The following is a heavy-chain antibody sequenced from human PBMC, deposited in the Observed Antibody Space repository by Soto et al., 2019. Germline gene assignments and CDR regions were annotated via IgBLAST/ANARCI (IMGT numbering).Heavy chain of an antibody. CDR2: ISSSSSTI. D-gene: IGHD1-26*01. Sequence: VGSLRLSCVASGFTFSSYSMNWVRQAPGKGLEWISYISSSSSTIYYADSVKGRFTISRDNAKNSLYLQMNSLRDEDTAVYYCARRGATGKAFDIWGQGTMVTVSS. CDR1: GFTFSSYS. CDR3: ARRGATGKAFDI. V-gene: IGHV3-48*02. J-gene: IGHJ3*02.